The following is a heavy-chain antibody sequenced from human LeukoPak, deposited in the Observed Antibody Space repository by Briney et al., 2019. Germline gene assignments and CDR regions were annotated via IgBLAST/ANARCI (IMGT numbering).Heavy chain of an antibody. CDR2: ISGSGGST. CDR1: GFTFSSYA. CDR3: AKAATGVLWFGEFEFDY. J-gene: IGHJ4*02. Sequence: PGGSLRLSCAASGFTFSSYAMSWVRQAPGKGLEWVSAISGSGGSTYYADSVKVRFTISRDNSKNKLYLQMNSLRAEDTAVYYCAKAATGVLWFGEFEFDYWGQGTLVTVSS. D-gene: IGHD3-10*01. V-gene: IGHV3-23*01.